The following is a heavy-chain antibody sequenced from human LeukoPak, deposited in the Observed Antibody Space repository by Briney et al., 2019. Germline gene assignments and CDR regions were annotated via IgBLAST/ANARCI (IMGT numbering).Heavy chain of an antibody. J-gene: IGHJ4*02. Sequence: GGSLRLSCAASGFTFSSYAMTWVRQAPGKGLEWVSAITGGGDTTYYADSVKGRFTISRDNSKNTLYLQMNSLRAEDTAVYYCAKDRVAEAILLWFGESLDYWGQGTLVTVSS. D-gene: IGHD3-10*01. CDR1: GFTFSSYA. CDR3: AKDRVAEAILLWFGESLDY. V-gene: IGHV3-23*01. CDR2: ITGGGDTT.